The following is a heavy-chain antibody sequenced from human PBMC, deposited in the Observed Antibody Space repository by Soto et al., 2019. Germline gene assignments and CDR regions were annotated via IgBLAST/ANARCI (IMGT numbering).Heavy chain of an antibody. D-gene: IGHD6-19*01. J-gene: IGHJ6*02. CDR1: GGTFSSYT. CDR3: ARDHWYSSGWYHMDV. CDR2: IIPILGIA. Sequence: QVQLVQSGAEVKKPGSSVKVSCKASGGTFSSYTISWVRQAPGQGLEWMGRIIPILGIANYAQKFQGRVTITADKSTNTAYMELSSLRSEDTAVYYCARDHWYSSGWYHMDVWGQGTTVTVSS. V-gene: IGHV1-69*08.